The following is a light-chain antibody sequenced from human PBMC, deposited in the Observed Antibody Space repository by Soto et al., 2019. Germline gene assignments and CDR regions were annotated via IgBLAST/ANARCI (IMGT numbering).Light chain of an antibody. CDR2: SAS. J-gene: IGKJ1*01. CDR3: QKYDSAPWT. Sequence: IQMTQSPSSLSASVGDRVIITCRASQGIGNSLAWYQQKAGRVPKLLMHSASTLLSGVPSRFSGCGSGTDFTLTISSLQPEDVATYYCQKYDSAPWTFGQGTKVEIK. CDR1: QGIGNS. V-gene: IGKV1-27*01.